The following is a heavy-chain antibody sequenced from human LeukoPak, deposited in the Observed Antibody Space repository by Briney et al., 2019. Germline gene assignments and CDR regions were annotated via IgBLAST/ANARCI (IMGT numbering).Heavy chain of an antibody. D-gene: IGHD6-19*01. V-gene: IGHV3-74*01. CDR2: INSDGSST. CDR3: ARGSGWFYFDY. J-gene: IGHJ4*02. Sequence: GGSLRLSCAASGFTFSSYWMHWVRQAPGKGLVWVSRINSDGSSTSYADSVKGRFTISRDNAKNTLYLQMNSLRAEDTAVYYCARGSGWFYFDYWGQGTLVTVSS. CDR1: GFTFSSYW.